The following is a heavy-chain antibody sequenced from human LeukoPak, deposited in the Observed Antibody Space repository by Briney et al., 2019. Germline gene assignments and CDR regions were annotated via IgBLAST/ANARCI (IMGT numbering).Heavy chain of an antibody. CDR2: PNSGGT. V-gene: IGHV1-2*02. Sequence: PNSGGTNYAQKFQGRVTMTRDTSISTAYMELSRLRSDDTAVYYCARDEDSSSEDYYFDYWGQGTLVTVSS. J-gene: IGHJ4*02. CDR3: ARDEDSSSEDYYFDY. D-gene: IGHD6-6*01.